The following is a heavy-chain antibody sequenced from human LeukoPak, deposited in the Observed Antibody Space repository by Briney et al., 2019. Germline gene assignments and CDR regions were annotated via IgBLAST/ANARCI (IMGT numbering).Heavy chain of an antibody. D-gene: IGHD2-15*01. J-gene: IGHJ4*02. CDR3: AKDHGYCSGGTCYSRYYFDY. Sequence: SGGSLRLSCAASGFTFSSYSMNWVRQAPGKGLEWVSSISSSSSYIYYADSVKGRFTISRDNAKNSLYLQMNSLRAEDTAVYYCAKDHGYCSGGTCYSRYYFDYWGQGTLVTVSS. CDR1: GFTFSSYS. V-gene: IGHV3-21*01. CDR2: ISSSSSYI.